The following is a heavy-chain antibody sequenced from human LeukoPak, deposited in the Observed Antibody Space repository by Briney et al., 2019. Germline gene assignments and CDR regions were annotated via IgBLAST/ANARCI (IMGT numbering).Heavy chain of an antibody. CDR2: IYYSGST. CDR1: GGSISSYY. CDR3: AREGYSYYFDY. V-gene: IGHV4-59*01. J-gene: IGHJ4*02. D-gene: IGHD2-15*01. Sequence: SETLSLTCTVSGGSISSYYWSWIRQPPGKGLEWIGYIYYSGSTNYNPSLKSRVTISVDTSKNQFSLKLSSVTAADTAVYYCAREGYSYYFDYWGQGTLVTVSS.